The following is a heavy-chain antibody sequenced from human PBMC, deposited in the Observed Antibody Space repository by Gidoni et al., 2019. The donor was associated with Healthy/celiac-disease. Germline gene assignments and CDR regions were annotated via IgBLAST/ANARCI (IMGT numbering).Heavy chain of an antibody. V-gene: IGHV1-69*02. CDR1: GGTFSSYT. CDR3: AIRSGAGRDYYGMDV. J-gene: IGHJ6*02. D-gene: IGHD3-10*01. CDR2: LIPILGIA. Sequence: QVQLVQSGAEVKKPGSSVKVSCKASGGTFSSYTISWVRQATGQGLVWMGRLIPILGIANYAQKFQGRVTITADKSTSTAYMELSSLRSEDTAVYYCAIRSGAGRDYYGMDVWGQGTTVTVSS.